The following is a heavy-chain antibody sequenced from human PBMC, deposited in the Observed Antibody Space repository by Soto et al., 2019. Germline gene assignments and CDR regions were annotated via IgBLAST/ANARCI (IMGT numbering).Heavy chain of an antibody. J-gene: IGHJ4*02. Sequence: GGSLRLSCAASGFTFSSYAMSWVRQAPGKGLEWVSAISGSGGSTYYADSVKGRFTISRDNSKNTLYLQMNSLRAEDTAVYYCAKDLRLRNEYGGRFDYWGQGTLVTVSS. CDR2: ISGSGGST. CDR3: AKDLRLRNEYGGRFDY. CDR1: GFTFSSYA. V-gene: IGHV3-23*01. D-gene: IGHD4-17*01.